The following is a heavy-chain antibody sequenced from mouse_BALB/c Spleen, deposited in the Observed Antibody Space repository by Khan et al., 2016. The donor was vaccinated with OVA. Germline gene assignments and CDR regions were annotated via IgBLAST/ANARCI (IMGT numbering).Heavy chain of an antibody. D-gene: IGHD1-1*01. J-gene: IGHJ3*01. CDR2: ITPSNGYT. CDR1: GYTFTNYT. V-gene: IGHV1-4*01. Sequence: QVQLKQSGAELARPGASVKMSCKASGYTFTNYTIHWIKLRPGQGLDWIGYITPSNGYTNYNQKFKDKATLTADKSSTTAYMQLSSLTSDDTTVYNCVRDGAYYWSDCWFAYWGQGTMVTVSA. CDR3: VRDGAYYWSDCWFAY.